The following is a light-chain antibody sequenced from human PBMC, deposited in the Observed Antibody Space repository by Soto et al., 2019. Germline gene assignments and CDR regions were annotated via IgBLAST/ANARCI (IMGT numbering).Light chain of an antibody. J-gene: IGLJ1*01. CDR1: SSDVGGYKY. Sequence: QSALTQPASVSGSPGQSIAISCTGTSSDVGGYKYVSWYQQHPGKAPKLLISEVSNRPSGVSDRFSGSKSGNTASLTISGLQAEDEADYYCSSFTSSYTFDFGSGTKVTVL. V-gene: IGLV2-14*01. CDR3: SSFTSSYTFD. CDR2: EVS.